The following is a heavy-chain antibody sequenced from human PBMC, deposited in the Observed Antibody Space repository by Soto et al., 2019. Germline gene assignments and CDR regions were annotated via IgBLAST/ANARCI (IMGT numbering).Heavy chain of an antibody. CDR3: ARVSYCGGDCYSGDFDY. D-gene: IGHD2-21*02. CDR1: GGTFSSYA. V-gene: IGHV1-69*01. Sequence: QVQLVQSGAEVKKHGSSVKISCKASGGTFSSYAISWVRQAPGQGLEWMGGIIPIFGTANYAQKFQGRVTITADESTSTAYMELSSLRSEDTAVYYCARVSYCGGDCYSGDFDYWGQGTLVTVSS. J-gene: IGHJ4*02. CDR2: IIPIFGTA.